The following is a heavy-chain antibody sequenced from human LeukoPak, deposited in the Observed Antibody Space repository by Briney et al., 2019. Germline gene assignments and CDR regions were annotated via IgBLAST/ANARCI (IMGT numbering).Heavy chain of an antibody. Sequence: ASVKVSCKASGYTFTSYGISWVRQAPGQGLEWMGWISAYNGNTNYAQKLQGRVTMTTDTSTSTAYMELRSLRSDDTAVYYCARDRGHQYYDFWSGYYGGCFDYWGQGTLVTVSS. CDR2: ISAYNGNT. CDR1: GYTFTSYG. V-gene: IGHV1-18*01. D-gene: IGHD3-3*01. CDR3: ARDRGHQYYDFWSGYYGGCFDY. J-gene: IGHJ4*02.